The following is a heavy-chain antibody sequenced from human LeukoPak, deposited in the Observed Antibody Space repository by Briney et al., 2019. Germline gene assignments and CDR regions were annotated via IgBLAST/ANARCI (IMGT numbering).Heavy chain of an antibody. J-gene: IGHJ4*02. D-gene: IGHD3-3*01. CDR1: GGSFSGYY. Sequence: SETLSLTSAVYGGSFSGYYWSWIRQPPGKGLEWIGEINHSGSTNYNPSLKSRVTISVDTSKNQFSPKLSSVTAADTAVYYCARDLGDDFWSGYPSAFDYWGQGTLVTVSS. CDR2: INHSGST. V-gene: IGHV4-34*01. CDR3: ARDLGDDFWSGYPSAFDY.